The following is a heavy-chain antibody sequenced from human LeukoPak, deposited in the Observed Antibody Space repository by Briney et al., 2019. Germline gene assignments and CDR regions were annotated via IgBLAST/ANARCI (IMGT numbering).Heavy chain of an antibody. D-gene: IGHD3-16*01. CDR1: GFTFSSYA. CDR2: ISGSGGST. J-gene: IGHJ4*02. Sequence: PGGSLRLSCAASGFTFSSYAMSWVRQAPGKGLEWVSAISGSGGSTYYADSVKGRFTISRDNSKNTLYLQMNSLRAEDTAVYYCAKDWILDYDYVWGTEGYWGQGTLVTVSS. V-gene: IGHV3-23*01. CDR3: AKDWILDYDYVWGTEGY.